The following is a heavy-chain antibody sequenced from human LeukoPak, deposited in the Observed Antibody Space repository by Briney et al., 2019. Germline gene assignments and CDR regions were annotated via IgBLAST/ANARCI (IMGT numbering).Heavy chain of an antibody. Sequence: GASVKVSCKVSGYTLTELSMHWMRQAPGKGLEWMGGFDPEEAETIYAQKFQSRVTMTEGTSIDTASMELSSLRSEVAAVYYRATNRIAIFSAYYYYMDVCGKGTTVTVSS. V-gene: IGHV1-24*01. CDR2: FDPEEAET. D-gene: IGHD3-9*01. J-gene: IGHJ6*03. CDR1: GYTLTELS. CDR3: ATNRIAIFSAYYYYMDV.